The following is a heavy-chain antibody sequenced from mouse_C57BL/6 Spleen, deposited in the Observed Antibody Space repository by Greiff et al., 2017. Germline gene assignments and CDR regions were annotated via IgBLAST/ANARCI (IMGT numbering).Heavy chain of an antibody. D-gene: IGHD1-1*01. CDR1: GYTFTSYG. CDR2: IYPRSGNT. CDR3: ARWGLLRDFDY. V-gene: IGHV1-81*01. J-gene: IGHJ2*01. Sequence: QVQLKESGAELARPGASVKLSCKASGYTFTSYGISWVKQRTGQGLEWIGEIYPRSGNTYYNEKFKGKATLTADKSSSTAYMELRSLTSEDSAVYFCARWGLLRDFDYWGQGTTLTVSS.